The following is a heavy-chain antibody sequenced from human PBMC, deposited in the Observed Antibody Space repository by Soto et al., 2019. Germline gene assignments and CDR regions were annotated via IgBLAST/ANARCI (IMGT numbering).Heavy chain of an antibody. V-gene: IGHV4-31*03. D-gene: IGHD6-13*01. CDR2: IYYSGST. CDR3: ARRPSSPYYYYGMDV. J-gene: IGHJ6*02. CDR1: CGSISSGGYY. Sequence: PSETLSLTCTVSCGSISSGGYYWSWIRQHPGKGLEWIGYIYYSGSTYYNPSLKSRVTISVDTSKNQFSLKLSSVTAADTAVYYCARRPSSPYYYYGMDVWGQGTTVTVSS.